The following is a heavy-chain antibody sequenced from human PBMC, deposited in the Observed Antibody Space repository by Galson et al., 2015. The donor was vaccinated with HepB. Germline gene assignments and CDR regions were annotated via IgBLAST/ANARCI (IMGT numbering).Heavy chain of an antibody. CDR3: AHGRANAYDV. CDR1: GDSVSRNGAA. D-gene: IGHD1-26*01. CDR2: TYYRSKWYY. J-gene: IGHJ3*01. V-gene: IGHV6-1*01. Sequence: CAISGDSVSRNGAAWNWIRQSPSRGLEWLGRTYYRSKWYYDYAVSVKSRIAINPDTSKNRFSLQLNSVTPEDTAMYYCAHGRANAYDVWGQGTMVTVSS.